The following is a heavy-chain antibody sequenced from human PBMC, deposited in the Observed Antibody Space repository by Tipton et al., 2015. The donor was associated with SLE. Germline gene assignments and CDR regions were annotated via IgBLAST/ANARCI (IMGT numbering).Heavy chain of an antibody. D-gene: IGHD2-15*01. CDR3: ARRGCSGGSCYSPFDY. Sequence: TLSLTCTVSGGSITSYYWSWIRQVPGKGLEWIGEVNHSGSTNYNPSLESRVTISVDTSKNQFSLKLSSVTAADTAVYYCARRGCSGGSCYSPFDYWGQGTLVTVSS. J-gene: IGHJ4*02. V-gene: IGHV4-34*01. CDR2: VNHSGST. CDR1: GGSITSYY.